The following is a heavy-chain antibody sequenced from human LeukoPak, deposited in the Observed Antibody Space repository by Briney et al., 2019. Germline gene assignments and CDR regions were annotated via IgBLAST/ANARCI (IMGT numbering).Heavy chain of an antibody. CDR3: AREYFDRKIGHLRAFHI. D-gene: IGHD3-9*01. J-gene: IGHJ3*02. CDR1: GGSISSYY. V-gene: IGHV4-4*07. Sequence: KSSETLSLTCTVSGGSISSYYWNWIRQPAGKGLEWIGRIYTSGSTNSNPSLKSRITISVDTSKNQFSLKMSSVTAADTAVYYCAREYFDRKIGHLRAFHIWGQGTMVTVSS. CDR2: IYTSGST.